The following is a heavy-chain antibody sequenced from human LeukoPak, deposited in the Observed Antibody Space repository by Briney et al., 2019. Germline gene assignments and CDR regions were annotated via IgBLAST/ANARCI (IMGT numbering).Heavy chain of an antibody. D-gene: IGHD1-26*01. J-gene: IGHJ3*02. CDR1: GYTFTTYW. CDR2: IYPGDSDT. CDR3: ARHRRGSYLEEAFHI. Sequence: AESPKISCKVSGYTFTTYWIGWVRQMPGKGLGWMGIIYPGDSDTRYSPSFQGQVTMSVDKSISTAYLQWCSLKASDTAVYYCARHRRGSYLEEAFHIWGRGTMVTVSS. V-gene: IGHV5-51*01.